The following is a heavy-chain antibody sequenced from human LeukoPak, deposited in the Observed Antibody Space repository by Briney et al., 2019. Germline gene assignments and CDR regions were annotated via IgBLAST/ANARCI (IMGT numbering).Heavy chain of an antibody. V-gene: IGHV1-2*02. CDR1: GYTFTGYY. J-gene: IGHJ5*02. Sequence: ASVKVSCKASGYTFTGYYMHWVRQAPGQGLEWMGWINPNSGGTNYTQKFQGRVTMTRDTSISTAYMELSRLRSDDTAVYYGARVGLYSIGWYVVSNYWFDPWGQGTLVTVSS. D-gene: IGHD6-19*01. CDR2: INPNSGGT. CDR3: ARVGLYSIGWYVVSNYWFDP.